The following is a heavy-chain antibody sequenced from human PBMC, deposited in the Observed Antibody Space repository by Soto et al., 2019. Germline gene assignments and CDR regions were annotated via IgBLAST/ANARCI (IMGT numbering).Heavy chain of an antibody. CDR3: ARDQVWSGYYQDY. J-gene: IGHJ4*02. V-gene: IGHV3-21*01. CDR1: GFTFSSYT. D-gene: IGHD3-3*01. Sequence: GWSLRLSCAASGFTFSSYTMNWVRQAPGKGLEWVSSISSSSSYIYYADSVKGRFTISRDNAKNSLYLQMNSLRAEDTAVYHCARDQVWSGYYQDYWGQGTLVTVSS. CDR2: ISSSSSYI.